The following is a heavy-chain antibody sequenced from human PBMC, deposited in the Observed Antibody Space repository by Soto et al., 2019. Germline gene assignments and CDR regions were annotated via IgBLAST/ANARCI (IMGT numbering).Heavy chain of an antibody. CDR3: ARDRGTIFGVGDPSGWFDP. CDR2: INAGNGNT. Sequence: ASVKVSCKASGYTFTSYAMHWVRQAPGQRLEWMGWINAGNGNTKYSQKFQGRVTITRDTSASTAYMELSSLRSEDTAVYYCARDRGTIFGVGDPSGWFDPWGQGTLVTVSS. CDR1: GYTFTSYA. D-gene: IGHD3-3*01. V-gene: IGHV1-3*01. J-gene: IGHJ5*02.